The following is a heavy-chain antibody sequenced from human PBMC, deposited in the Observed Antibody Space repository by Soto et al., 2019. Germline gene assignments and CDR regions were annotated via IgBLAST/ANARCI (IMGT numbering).Heavy chain of an antibody. CDR3: VREVVWGATLVCGVAARDLDI. V-gene: IGHV1-18*01. Sequence: QAQLVQSGAEVRKPGASVKVSCKTSGYTFINYGVSWVRQAPGQGLVWMGWISTYNGQTNVAQNFQGRVTLTSDASARTVYMELMGLSADDTAMYYCVREVVWGATLVCGVAARDLDIWGQGTPVPVSS. CDR1: GYTFINYG. J-gene: IGHJ4*03. D-gene: IGHD3-16*01. CDR2: ISTYNGQT.